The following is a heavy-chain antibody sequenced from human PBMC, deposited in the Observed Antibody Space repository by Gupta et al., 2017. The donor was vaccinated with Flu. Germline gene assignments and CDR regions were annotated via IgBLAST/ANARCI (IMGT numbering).Heavy chain of an antibody. CDR3: AKGDYGGDSLLYFDY. V-gene: IGHV3-23*01. Sequence: EVQLLESGGGLAPPGGSLRLSCAASGFTFCTYGMSWVRQAHGKVLEWVSGISGGGDTTYYADSVKGRFTISRDNAENTLSLQMNSLRAEDTAVYYCAKGDYGGDSLLYFDYWGQGTLVTVSS. CDR1: GFTFCTYG. CDR2: ISGGGDTT. J-gene: IGHJ4*02. D-gene: IGHD4-23*01.